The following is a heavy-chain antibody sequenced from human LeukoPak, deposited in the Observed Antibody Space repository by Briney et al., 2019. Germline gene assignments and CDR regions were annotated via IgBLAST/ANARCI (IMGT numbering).Heavy chain of an antibody. D-gene: IGHD3-22*01. J-gene: IGHJ4*02. CDR2: IYTSGST. Sequence: SETLSLTCTVSGGSISSGSYYWSWIRQPAGKGLEWIGRIYTSGSTNYNPSLKSRVTISVDTSKNQFSLKLSSVPAADTAVYYCARAEYYYDSSGYYGGPAALDYWGQGTLVTVSS. V-gene: IGHV4-61*02. CDR3: ARAEYYYDSSGYYGGPAALDY. CDR1: GGSISSGSYY.